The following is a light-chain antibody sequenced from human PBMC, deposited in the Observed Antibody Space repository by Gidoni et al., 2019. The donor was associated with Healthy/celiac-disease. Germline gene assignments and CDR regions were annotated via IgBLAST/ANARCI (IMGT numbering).Light chain of an antibody. J-gene: IGKJ4*01. V-gene: IGKV3-20*01. Sequence: EMVLTHSLGTLSFSPGESATLSCRARQSVSSSYLAWYQQKPGQAPRLPIYGASSRSTGIPDRFSGCGSGRDFTLTMSRLELGDVAVYLCKLYGSSPATFGGGTKVEIK. CDR3: KLYGSSPAT. CDR1: QSVSSSY. CDR2: GAS.